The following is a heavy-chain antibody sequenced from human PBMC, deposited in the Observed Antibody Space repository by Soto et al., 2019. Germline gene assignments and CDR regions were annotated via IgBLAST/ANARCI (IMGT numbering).Heavy chain of an antibody. D-gene: IGHD2-21*01. CDR2: INPSGGST. J-gene: IGHJ6*02. CDR3: AREASKYSGMDV. V-gene: IGHV1-46*01. Sequence: ASVKVSCKASGYTFTNYYMHWVRQAPGQGLEWMGVINPSGGSTTCAQKFQGRVTMTRDTSTSTVYMELSSLISEDTTEYYCAREASKYSGMDVWGQGTTVTVS. CDR1: GYTFTNYY.